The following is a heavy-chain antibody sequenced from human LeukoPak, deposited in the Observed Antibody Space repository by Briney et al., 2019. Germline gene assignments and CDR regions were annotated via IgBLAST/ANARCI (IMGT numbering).Heavy chain of an antibody. V-gene: IGHV1-18*01. CDR1: GYTFTSYG. Sequence: GASVKVSCKASGYTFTSYGISWVRQAPGQGLEWMGWISAYNGNTNYAQKLQGRVTMTTDTSTSTAYMELRSLRSDDTAVYYCARDWGDVGSGGSGNFDYWGQGTLATVSS. CDR3: ARDWGDVGSGGSGNFDY. D-gene: IGHD3-16*01. J-gene: IGHJ4*02. CDR2: ISAYNGNT.